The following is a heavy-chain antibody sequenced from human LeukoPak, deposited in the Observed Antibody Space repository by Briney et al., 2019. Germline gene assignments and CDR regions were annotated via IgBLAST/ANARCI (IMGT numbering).Heavy chain of an antibody. Sequence: SETLSLTCTVSGGSISIYYWSWIRQPPGKGLEWIGYIYNSGSTNYNPSLKSRVTISVDTSKNQFSLKLTSVTAADTAVYYCARDRELGYWGQGTLVTVFS. CDR2: IYNSGST. J-gene: IGHJ4*02. CDR1: GGSISIYY. D-gene: IGHD1-26*01. V-gene: IGHV4-59*01. CDR3: ARDRELGY.